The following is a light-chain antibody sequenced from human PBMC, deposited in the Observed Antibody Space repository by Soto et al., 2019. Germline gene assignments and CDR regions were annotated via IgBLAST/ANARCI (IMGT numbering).Light chain of an antibody. CDR2: GAS. CDR1: QSVSAN. J-gene: IGKJ4*01. Sequence: EIVMTQSPATLSVSPGERATLSCRASQSVSANLAWYQQKSGQAPRLLIYGASTRATGFPARFSGSGSGIEFTLTISSLQSEDFAVYYCQQYNNWPLTFGGGTKVEIK. CDR3: QQYNNWPLT. V-gene: IGKV3-15*01.